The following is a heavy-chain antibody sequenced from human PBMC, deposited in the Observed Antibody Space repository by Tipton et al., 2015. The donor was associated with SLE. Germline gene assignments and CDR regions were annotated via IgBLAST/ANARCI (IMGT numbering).Heavy chain of an antibody. CDR1: GGCIISSSDY. V-gene: IGHV4-39*07. J-gene: IGHJ4*02. CDR2: FFYDGTT. CDR3: ARKTYYYGSGSYYFDY. D-gene: IGHD3-10*01. Sequence: GLVKPSETLSLTCTVSGGCIISSSDYWGWIRQPPGKGLEWLGSFFYDGTTYYNPSLKSRLTISLDTSKNQFSLKLTSVTAADTAVYYCARKTYYYGSGSYYFDYWGQGTLVTVSS.